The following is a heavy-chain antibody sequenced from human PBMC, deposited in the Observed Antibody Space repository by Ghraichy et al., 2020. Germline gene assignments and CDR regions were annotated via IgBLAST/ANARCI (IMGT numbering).Heavy chain of an antibody. J-gene: IGHJ4*02. CDR2: IYSGGST. Sequence: GGSLTLSCAASGFTVSSNYMSWVRQAPGKGLEWVSVIYSGGSTYYADSVKGRFTISRDNSKNTLYLQMNSLRAEDTAVYYCARHLLHDYVVGYWGQGTLVTVSS. V-gene: IGHV3-66*04. CDR3: ARHLLHDYVVGY. CDR1: GFTVSSNY. D-gene: IGHD3-16*01.